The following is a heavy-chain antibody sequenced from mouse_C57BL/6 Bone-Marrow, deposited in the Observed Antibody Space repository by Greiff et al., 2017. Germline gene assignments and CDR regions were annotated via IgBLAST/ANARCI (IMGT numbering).Heavy chain of an antibody. D-gene: IGHD1-1*02. CDR2: IYPGDGDT. CDR1: GYAFSSSW. Sequence: QVQLQQSGPELVKPGASVKISCKASGYAFSSSWMNWVKQRPGKGLEWIGRIYPGDGDTNYNGKFKGKATLTADKSSSTAYMQLSSLTSEDSAVYFCARDYPKAVFAYWGQGTLVTVSA. V-gene: IGHV1-82*01. J-gene: IGHJ3*01. CDR3: ARDYPKAVFAY.